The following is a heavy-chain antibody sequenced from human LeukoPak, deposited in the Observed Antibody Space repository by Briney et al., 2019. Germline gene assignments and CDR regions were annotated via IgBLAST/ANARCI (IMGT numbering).Heavy chain of an antibody. D-gene: IGHD2-21*02. J-gene: IGHJ4*02. CDR1: GFNFNTET. CDR3: LRGDRRDF. CDR2: IDSSSSSK. V-gene: IGHV3-21*01. Sequence: GGSLRLSCAASGFNFNTETMNWVRQAPEKGLEWLSSIDSSSSSKFYAHSVRGRFIISRDNARKSLYLQMNSVTAEDTAVYFCLRGDRRDFWGQGTLLVVSS.